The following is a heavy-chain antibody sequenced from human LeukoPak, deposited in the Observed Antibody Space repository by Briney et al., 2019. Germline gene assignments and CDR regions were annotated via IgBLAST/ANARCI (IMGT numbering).Heavy chain of an antibody. D-gene: IGHD3-10*01. Sequence: GGSLRLSCAASGFTFDDYAMHWVRQAPGKGLEWVSGISWNSGSIGYADSVKGRFTISRDNSKNTLYLQMNSLRAEDTAVYYCAKASLRLLWFGDQTPDFDYWGQGTLVTVSS. V-gene: IGHV3-9*01. CDR2: ISWNSGSI. CDR3: AKASLRLLWFGDQTPDFDY. CDR1: GFTFDDYA. J-gene: IGHJ4*02.